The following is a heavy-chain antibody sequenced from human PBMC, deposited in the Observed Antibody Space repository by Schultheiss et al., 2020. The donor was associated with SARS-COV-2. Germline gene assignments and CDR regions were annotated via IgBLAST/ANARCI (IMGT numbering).Heavy chain of an antibody. D-gene: IGHD3-10*01. CDR3: ARDRRELVRGVTQNYGMDV. V-gene: IGHV4-59*01. J-gene: IGHJ6*02. CDR2: IYYSGST. CDR1: GGSISSYY. Sequence: SETLSLTCTVSGGSISSYYWSWIRQHPGKGLEWIGYIYYSGSTNYNPSLKSRVTISVDTSKNQFSLKLSSVTAADTAVYYCARDRRELVRGVTQNYGMDVWGQGTTVTVSS.